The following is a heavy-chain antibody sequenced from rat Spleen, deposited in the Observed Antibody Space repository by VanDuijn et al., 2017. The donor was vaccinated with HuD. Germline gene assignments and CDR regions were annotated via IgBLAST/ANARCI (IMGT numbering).Heavy chain of an antibody. CDR2: ISYDGSST. CDR1: GFTFSDYY. J-gene: IGHJ2*01. V-gene: IGHV5-29*01. CDR3: ARRHFGYTDYFDY. Sequence: EVHLVESGGGLVQPGRSLKLSCVASGFTFSDYYMAWVRQAPTKGLEWIATISYDGSSTYYRDSVKGRFTISRDNAKSSLYLQMDSLRSEDTATYYCARRHFGYTDYFDYWGQGVMVTVSS. D-gene: IGHD1-4*01.